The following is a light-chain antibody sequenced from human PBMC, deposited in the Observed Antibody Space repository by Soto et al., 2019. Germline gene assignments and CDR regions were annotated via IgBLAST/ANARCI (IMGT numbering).Light chain of an antibody. Sequence: DIQMTQSPSSLSASVGDRVTITCQASQDIRKYLNWYQQKQGKATKLLIYDASNLEKGVPSRFSGSGSGTDYTFTISSLQPEAIATYYCQQYDNLPWTFGQGTKVEIK. V-gene: IGKV1-33*01. CDR1: QDIRKY. CDR2: DAS. J-gene: IGKJ1*01. CDR3: QQYDNLPWT.